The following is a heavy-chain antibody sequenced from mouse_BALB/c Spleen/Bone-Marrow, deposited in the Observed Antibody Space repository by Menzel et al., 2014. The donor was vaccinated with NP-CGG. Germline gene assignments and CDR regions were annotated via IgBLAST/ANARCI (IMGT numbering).Heavy chain of an antibody. CDR2: IDPANGNT. CDR3: ATTDSSGVFAY. V-gene: IGHV14-3*02. D-gene: IGHD3-2*01. J-gene: IGHJ3*01. Sequence: EVQLQQSEAELVKPGASVKLSCTASGFNIKDTYMHWVKQRPEQGLEWIGRIDPANGNTNYDPPFQGKATITADTSSNTAYLQLSSLTSEDTAVYYCATTDSSGVFAYWGQGTLVTVSA. CDR1: GFNIKDTY.